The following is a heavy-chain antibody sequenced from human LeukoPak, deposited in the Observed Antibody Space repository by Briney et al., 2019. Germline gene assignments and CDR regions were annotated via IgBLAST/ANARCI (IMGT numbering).Heavy chain of an antibody. D-gene: IGHD2-2*01. Sequence: GASVKVSRKASGYTFTSYYMHWVRQAPGQGLEWMGIINPSGGSTSYAQKFQGRVTMTRDTSTSTVYMELSSLRSEDTAVYYCGVYCSSTSCYDYWGQGTLVTVSS. V-gene: IGHV1-46*01. CDR3: GVYCSSTSCYDY. CDR2: INPSGGST. CDR1: GYTFTSYY. J-gene: IGHJ4*02.